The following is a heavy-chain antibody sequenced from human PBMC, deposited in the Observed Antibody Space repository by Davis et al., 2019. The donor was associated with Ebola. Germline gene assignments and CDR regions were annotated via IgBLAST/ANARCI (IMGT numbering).Heavy chain of an antibody. J-gene: IGHJ4*02. Sequence: GESLKISCAASGFTVSSNYMSWVRQAPGKGLEWVSVIYSGGSTYYADSVKGRFTISRDNSKNTLYLQMNSLRAEDTAVYDCARGRGSYYFDYWGQGTLVTVSS. CDR2: IYSGGST. V-gene: IGHV3-53*01. CDR3: ARGRGSYYFDY. CDR1: GFTVSSNY. D-gene: IGHD1-26*01.